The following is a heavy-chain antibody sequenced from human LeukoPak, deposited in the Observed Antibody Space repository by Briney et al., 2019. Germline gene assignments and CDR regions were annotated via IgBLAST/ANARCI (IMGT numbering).Heavy chain of an antibody. J-gene: IGHJ5*02. CDR2: LYDSGST. D-gene: IGHD3-10*01. CDR1: GASISNLY. CDR3: ARASGTTGEAKFDP. V-gene: IGHV4-4*07. Sequence: SETLSLTYTVSGASISNLYLSWIRQPAGKGLEWIGRLYDSGSTNYNPSLKSRVTMSVDTSTNQFFLKMTSVTAADTGVYSCARASGTTGEAKFDPWGRGTLVTVSS.